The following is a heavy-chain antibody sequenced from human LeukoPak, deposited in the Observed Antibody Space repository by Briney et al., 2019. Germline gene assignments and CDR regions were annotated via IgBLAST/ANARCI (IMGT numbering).Heavy chain of an antibody. CDR1: GYTFTSYG. CDR2: ISAYNGNT. J-gene: IGHJ6*03. D-gene: IGHD3-10*01. CDR3: ARVRAPGDYYYYYMDV. Sequence: ASVKVSCKASGYTFTSYGISWVRQAPGQGLEWMGWISAYNGNTNYAQKLQGRVTMTTDTSTSTAYMELRSLRSDDTAVYYCARVRAPGDYYYYYMDVWGKGTMVTVSS. V-gene: IGHV1-18*01.